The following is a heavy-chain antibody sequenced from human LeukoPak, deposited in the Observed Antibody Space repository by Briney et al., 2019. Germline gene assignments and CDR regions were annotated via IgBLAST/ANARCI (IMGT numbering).Heavy chain of an antibody. J-gene: IGHJ5*02. Sequence: SETLSLTCAVYGGSFSGYYWTWIRQPPGKGLEWIGYIYYSGSTNYNPSLKSRVTISVDTSKNQFSLKLSSVTAADTAVYYCARHGGWFDPWGQGTLVTVSS. CDR1: GGSFSGYY. CDR2: IYYSGST. CDR3: ARHGGWFDP. V-gene: IGHV4-59*08. D-gene: IGHD2-15*01.